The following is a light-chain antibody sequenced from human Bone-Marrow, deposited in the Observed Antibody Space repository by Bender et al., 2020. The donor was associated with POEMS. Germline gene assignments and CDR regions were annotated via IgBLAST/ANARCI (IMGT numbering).Light chain of an antibody. V-gene: IGLV2-14*03. CDR1: SSDVGAYDF. CDR2: EVS. J-gene: IGLJ1*01. Sequence: QSALTQPASVSGSPGQSITISCSGTSSDVGAYDFVSWHQQHPGKSPKLLIYEVSDRPSGVSSRFSGSKSGNTASLTISGLQAEDEADYYCCSYVGSNVFGTGTKVTVL. CDR3: CSYVGSNV.